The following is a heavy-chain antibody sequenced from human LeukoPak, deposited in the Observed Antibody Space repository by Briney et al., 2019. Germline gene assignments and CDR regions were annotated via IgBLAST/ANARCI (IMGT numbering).Heavy chain of an antibody. CDR2: TYYRSRWSN. Sequence: SQTLSLTCAISGDSVSSNSAAWNWIRQSPSRGLEWLGRTYYRSRWSNVYAVSVKSRITIKSDTSKNQFSLQLNSVTPEDTAVYYCARSLDTAIIWWGQGTLVTVSS. V-gene: IGHV6-1*01. D-gene: IGHD5-18*01. J-gene: IGHJ4*02. CDR3: ARSLDTAIIW. CDR1: GDSVSSNSAA.